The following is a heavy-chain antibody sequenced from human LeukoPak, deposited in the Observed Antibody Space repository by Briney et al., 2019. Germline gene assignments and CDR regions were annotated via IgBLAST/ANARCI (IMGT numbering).Heavy chain of an antibody. CDR3: ARGRGGGYFDF. D-gene: IGHD2-15*01. CDR1: GYTFTTYN. CDR2: ITPNSGGT. Sequence: ASVKVSCKASGYTFTTYNIHWVRQAPGQGLEWMGWITPNSGGTNYAQKFQGRVTVTRDTSISTAYMELSRLRSDDTAAYSCARGRGGGYFDFWGQETLVTVSS. J-gene: IGHJ4*02. V-gene: IGHV1-2*02.